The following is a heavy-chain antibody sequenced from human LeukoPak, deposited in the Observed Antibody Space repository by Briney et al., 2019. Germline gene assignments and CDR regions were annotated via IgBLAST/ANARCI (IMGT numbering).Heavy chain of an antibody. CDR2: INPSGGST. CDR3: ARDPSGYDAFDI. J-gene: IGHJ3*02. V-gene: IGHV1-46*01. Sequence: ASVKVSCKASGYTFTSHGISWVRQAPGQGLEWMGIINPSGGSTSYAQKFQGRVTMTRDMSTSTVYMELSSLRSEDTAVYYCARDPSGYDAFDIWGQGTMVTVSS. CDR1: GYTFTSHG. D-gene: IGHD6-13*01.